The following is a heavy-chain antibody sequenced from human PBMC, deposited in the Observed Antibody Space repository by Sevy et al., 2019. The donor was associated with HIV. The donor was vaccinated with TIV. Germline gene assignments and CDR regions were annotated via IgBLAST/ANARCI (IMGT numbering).Heavy chain of an antibody. CDR3: ARDESVGATEGMFDY. CDR1: GFTFSSYA. CDR2: ISYDGSNK. Sequence: GGSLRLSCAASGFTFSSYAMHWVRQAPGKGLEWVAVISYDGSNKYYADSVKGRFTISRDNSKNTLYLQMNSLRAEETAVYYCARDESVGATEGMFDYWGQGTLVTVSS. V-gene: IGHV3-30-3*01. D-gene: IGHD1-26*01. J-gene: IGHJ4*02.